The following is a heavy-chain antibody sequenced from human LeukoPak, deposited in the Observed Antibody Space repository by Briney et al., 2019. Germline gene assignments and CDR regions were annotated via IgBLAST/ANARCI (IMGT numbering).Heavy chain of an antibody. CDR1: GFTFSGYG. CDR3: AKDQGVAAASLDY. D-gene: IGHD6-13*01. V-gene: IGHV3-30*18. J-gene: IGHJ4*02. Sequence: GGSLRLSCAASGFTFSGYGMHWVRQAPGKGLEWVAVISYDGSNKYYADSVKGRFTISRDNSKNTLYLQMNSLRAEDTAVYYCAKDQGVAAASLDYWGQGTLVTVSS. CDR2: ISYDGSNK.